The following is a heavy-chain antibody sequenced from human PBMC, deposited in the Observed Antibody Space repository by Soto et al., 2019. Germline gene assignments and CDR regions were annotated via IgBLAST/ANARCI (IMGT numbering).Heavy chain of an antibody. CDR1: GFTFSSYG. Sequence: QVQLVESGGGVVQPGRSLRLSCAASGFTFSSYGMHWVRQAPGKGLEWVAVISYDGSNKYYADSVKGRFTISRDNSKNTLYLQMNSLRAEDTAVYYCAEGSYGSGSLYYFDYWGQGTLVTVSS. J-gene: IGHJ4*02. CDR3: AEGSYGSGSLYYFDY. D-gene: IGHD3-10*01. V-gene: IGHV3-30*18. CDR2: ISYDGSNK.